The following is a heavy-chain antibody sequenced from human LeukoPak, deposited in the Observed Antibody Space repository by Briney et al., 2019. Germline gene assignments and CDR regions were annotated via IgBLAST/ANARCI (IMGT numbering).Heavy chain of an antibody. Sequence: PGGSLRLSCVGSGFTFRSYGMHWVRQAPGKGLEWVAFIRHDGSKKFYADSVKGRFTISRGNSQNTLYLQVDSLRVDDTAVYYCAKGFTYYDILTGYDYWGQGTLVTVSS. J-gene: IGHJ4*02. V-gene: IGHV3-30*02. CDR2: IRHDGSKK. D-gene: IGHD3-9*01. CDR1: GFTFRSYG. CDR3: AKGFTYYDILTGYDY.